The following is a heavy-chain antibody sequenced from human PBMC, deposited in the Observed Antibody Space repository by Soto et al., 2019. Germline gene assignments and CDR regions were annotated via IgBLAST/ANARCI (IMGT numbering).Heavy chain of an antibody. CDR3: ARDRSLGANWFGP. CDR1: GYTFTASY. J-gene: IGHJ5*02. CDR2: INPNSGDT. Sequence: ASVKVSCKASGYTFTASYMHWVRQAPGQGLEWMGWINPNSGDTSYAQNFQGRVTMTRDTSINAAYMEMIRLTSDDTAVYYCARDRSLGANWFGPWGQGTLVTVSS. D-gene: IGHD2-15*01. V-gene: IGHV1-2*02.